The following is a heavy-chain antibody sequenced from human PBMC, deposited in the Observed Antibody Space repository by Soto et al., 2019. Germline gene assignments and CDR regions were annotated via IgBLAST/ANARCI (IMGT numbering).Heavy chain of an antibody. D-gene: IGHD6-19*01. V-gene: IGHV1-18*01. Sequence: QVQLVQSGAEVRKPGASVKVSCKASGYTLSNYAISWVRQAPGQGLEWLGWISFYNGNTKYAQKYQGRVTMTRDTYRSTAYMDLRSLRSDDTAVYFCARFPAAVAAYFDYWGQGTLVTVSS. CDR3: ARFPAAVAAYFDY. J-gene: IGHJ4*02. CDR2: ISFYNGNT. CDR1: GYTLSNYA.